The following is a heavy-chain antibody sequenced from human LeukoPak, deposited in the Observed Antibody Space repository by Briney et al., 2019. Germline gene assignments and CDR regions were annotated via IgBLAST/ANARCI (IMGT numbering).Heavy chain of an antibody. Sequence: GGSLRLSCATSGFTLSSYAMSWVRQAPGKGLEWVSAISVSGNTYHADSVKGRFTISRDNSKNTLYLQMNSLRAEDTAVYYCAKASNSSSWPDPWGQGTLVTVPS. CDR1: GFTLSSYA. CDR3: AKASNSSSWPDP. V-gene: IGHV3-23*01. D-gene: IGHD6-13*01. CDR2: ISVSGNT. J-gene: IGHJ5*02.